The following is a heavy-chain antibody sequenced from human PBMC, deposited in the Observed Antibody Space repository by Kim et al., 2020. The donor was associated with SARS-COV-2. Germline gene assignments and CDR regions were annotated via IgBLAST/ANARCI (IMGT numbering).Heavy chain of an antibody. CDR1: GYTFTSYA. V-gene: IGHV7-4-1*02. Sequence: ASVKVSCKASGYTFTSYAMNWVRQAPGQGLEWMGWINTNTGNPTYAQGFTGRFVFSLDTSVSTAYLQISSLKAEDTAVYYCARDSVVVPAALIYVYYGMDVWGQGTTVTVSS. J-gene: IGHJ6*02. CDR3: ARDSVVVPAALIYVYYGMDV. D-gene: IGHD2-2*01. CDR2: INTNTGNP.